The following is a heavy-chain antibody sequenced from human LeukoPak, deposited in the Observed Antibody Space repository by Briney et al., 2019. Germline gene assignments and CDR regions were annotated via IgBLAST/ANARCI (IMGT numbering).Heavy chain of an antibody. V-gene: IGHV3-13*01. CDR1: GFTFSSYD. Sequence: GGSLRLSCAASGFTFSSYDMHWVRQATGKGLEWVSAIGTAGDTYYPGSVKGRFTISRENAKNSLYLQMNSLRAGDTAVYYCARDERVLTSHYGMDVWGQGTTVIVSS. CDR3: ARDERVLTSHYGMDV. J-gene: IGHJ6*02. CDR2: IGTAGDT. D-gene: IGHD1-1*01.